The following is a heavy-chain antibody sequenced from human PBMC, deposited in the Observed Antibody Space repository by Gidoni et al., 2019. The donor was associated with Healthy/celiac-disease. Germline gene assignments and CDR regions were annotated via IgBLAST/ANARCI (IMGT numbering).Heavy chain of an antibody. CDR3: ARDDYSSSWYSFDY. D-gene: IGHD6-13*01. CDR1: GFTFSSYS. V-gene: IGHV3-21*01. J-gene: IGHJ4*02. Sequence: EVQLVESGGGLVKPGGSLSLSCAASGFTFSSYSMNWVRQAPGKGLEWVSSISSSSSYIYYAASVKGRFTISRDNAKNSLYLQMNSLRAEDTAVYYCARDDYSSSWYSFDYWGQGTLVTVSS. CDR2: ISSSSSYI.